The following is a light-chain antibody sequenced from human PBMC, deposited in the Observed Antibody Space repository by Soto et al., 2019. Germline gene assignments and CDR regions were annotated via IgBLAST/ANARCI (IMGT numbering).Light chain of an antibody. CDR3: CSYAGSYTFGV. J-gene: IGLJ3*02. Sequence: QSALTQPRSVSGSPGQSVTISCTGTSSDVGGYNYVSWYQQHPGKAPKLMIYDVSKRPSGVPDRFSGSKSGNTASLTISGLRAEHEADYYCCSYAGSYTFGVFGGGTKLTVL. CDR2: DVS. V-gene: IGLV2-11*01. CDR1: SSDVGGYNY.